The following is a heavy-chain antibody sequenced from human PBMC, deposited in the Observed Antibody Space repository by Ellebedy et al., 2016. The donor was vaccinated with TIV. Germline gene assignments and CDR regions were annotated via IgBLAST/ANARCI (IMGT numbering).Heavy chain of an antibody. CDR1: GFTFSTYG. D-gene: IGHD6-19*01. CDR2: KRFDGRSE. Sequence: GESLKISCVASGFTFSTYGVHWVRQAPGKGLEWVAFKRFDGRSEYNGDSVKGRFIISRDLSKNTLYLQMNRLRSEDTGIYYCTRETNPPPGALAGTGFDCWGQGTLVIVSS. J-gene: IGHJ4*02. V-gene: IGHV3-30*02. CDR3: TRETNPPPGALAGTGFDC.